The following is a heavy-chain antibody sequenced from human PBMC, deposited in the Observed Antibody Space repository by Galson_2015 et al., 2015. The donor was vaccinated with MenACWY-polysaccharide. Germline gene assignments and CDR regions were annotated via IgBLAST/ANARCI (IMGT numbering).Heavy chain of an antibody. CDR3: ARLSGYTYRSPYYSDY. Sequence: SLRLSCAAAGFTFSSYAMSWVRQAPGKGLEWVSSMSGSGGSTYYGDSVKGRFTISRDNSKNTLYLQMNSLRAEDTALYYCARLSGYTYRSPYYSDYWGQGTLVTVSS. CDR2: MSGSGGST. D-gene: IGHD5-12*01. CDR1: GFTFSSYA. V-gene: IGHV3-23*01. J-gene: IGHJ4*02.